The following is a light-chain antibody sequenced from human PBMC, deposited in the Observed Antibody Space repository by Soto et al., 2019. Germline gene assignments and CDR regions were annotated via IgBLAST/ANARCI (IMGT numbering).Light chain of an antibody. Sequence: DIQMTQFPSSLSASVGDRVTITCRASQGIGNDLGWYQHKPGKAPKRLIFSASTLDSGVPSRFSGAGFGTDFTPTTSSLHPDDFATYYYLHHYNYQLTLSGGTKVESK. V-gene: IGKV1-17*01. CDR1: QGIGND. CDR3: LHHYNYQLT. J-gene: IGKJ4*01. CDR2: SAS.